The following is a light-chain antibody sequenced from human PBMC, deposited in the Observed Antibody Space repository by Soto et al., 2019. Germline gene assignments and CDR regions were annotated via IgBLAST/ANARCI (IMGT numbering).Light chain of an antibody. CDR3: QHRAIWPVS. CDR1: QSVNNY. CDR2: DAS. J-gene: IGKJ5*01. V-gene: IGKV3-11*01. Sequence: EIVLTQSPAPLSLSPGERATLSCRASQSVNNYLAWYQQKPGQSPRLLIFDASNRATGIPARFSGSGSATDFTLTITSLEPEDFAVYYCQHRAIWPVSFGQGTRLEIK.